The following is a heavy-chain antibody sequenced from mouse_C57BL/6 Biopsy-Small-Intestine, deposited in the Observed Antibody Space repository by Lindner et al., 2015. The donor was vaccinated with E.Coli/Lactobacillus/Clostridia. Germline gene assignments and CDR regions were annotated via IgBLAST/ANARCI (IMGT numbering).Heavy chain of an antibody. J-gene: IGHJ1*01. D-gene: IGHD1-1*01. CDR3: ARDSSSWYYYYYGMDV. CDR2: VSAYNGNT. Sequence: SVKVSCKASGYTFTSYGISWVRQAPGQGLEWMGWVSAYNGNTNYARKLQGRVTMTTDTSTSTAYMELRSLRSDDTAVYYCARDSSSWYYYYYGMDVWGQGTTVTVSS. CDR1: GYTFTSYG. V-gene: IGHV1-81*01.